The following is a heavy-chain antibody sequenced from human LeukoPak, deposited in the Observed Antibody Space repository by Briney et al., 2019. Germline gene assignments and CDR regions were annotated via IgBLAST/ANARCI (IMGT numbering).Heavy chain of an antibody. V-gene: IGHV3-15*01. D-gene: IGHD2-2*02. CDR1: GFTFSNGW. CDR3: TSNLYCSTSSCYTLDN. CDR2: IKSKSERGTT. Sequence: GGSLRLSCAASGFTFSNGWMSWVRQAPGKGLEWVGRIKSKSERGTTDYAAPVKGRFTISRDGSTNTVYLHMNSLKTEDTAAYFCTSNLYCSTSSCYTLDNWGQGTLVAVSP. J-gene: IGHJ4*02.